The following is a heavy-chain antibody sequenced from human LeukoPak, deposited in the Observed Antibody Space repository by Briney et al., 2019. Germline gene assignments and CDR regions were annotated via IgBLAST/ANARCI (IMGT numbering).Heavy chain of an antibody. CDR2: IWYDGSNK. CDR1: GFTFSSYG. V-gene: IGHV3-33*01. CDR3: ARVLDTSSPLDP. Sequence: PGGSLRLSCAASGFTFSSYGMHWVRQAPGKGLEWVAVIWYDGSNKYYADSVKGRFTISRDNSKTTLHLQMNSLRAEDTAVYYCARVLDTSSPLDPWGQGTLVTVSS. D-gene: IGHD6-13*01. J-gene: IGHJ5*02.